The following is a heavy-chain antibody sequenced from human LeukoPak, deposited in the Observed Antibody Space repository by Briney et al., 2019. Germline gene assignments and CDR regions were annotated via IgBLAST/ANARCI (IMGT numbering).Heavy chain of an antibody. J-gene: IGHJ4*02. CDR3: ARVTGGYLDY. D-gene: IGHD2-15*01. CDR1: GFTFSSYA. CDR2: ISGSGGST. V-gene: IGHV3-23*01. Sequence: GSLRLSCAASGFTFSSYAMSWVRQAPGKGLEWVSAISGSGGSTYYADSVKGRFTISRGNSKNTLYLQMNSLRAEDTAVYYCARVTGGYLDYWGQGTLVTVSS.